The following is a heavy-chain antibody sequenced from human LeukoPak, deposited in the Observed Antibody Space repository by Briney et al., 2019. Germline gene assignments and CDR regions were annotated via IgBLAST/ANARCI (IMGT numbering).Heavy chain of an antibody. CDR1: GGSFSGYY. Sequence: SETLSLTCAVYGGSFSGYYWSWIRRPPGKGLEWIGEINHSGSTNYNPSLKSRVTISVDTSKNQFSLKLSSVTAADTAVYYCARAGGSDPVNWFDPWGQGTLVTVSS. J-gene: IGHJ5*02. D-gene: IGHD1-26*01. CDR2: INHSGST. CDR3: ARAGGSDPVNWFDP. V-gene: IGHV4-34*01.